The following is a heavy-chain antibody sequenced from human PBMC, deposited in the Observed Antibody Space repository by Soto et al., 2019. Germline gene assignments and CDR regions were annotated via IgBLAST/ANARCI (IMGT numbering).Heavy chain of an antibody. V-gene: IGHV4-31*03. D-gene: IGHD2-21*01. CDR3: ARGVEGRLAYFDY. CDR2: IYYSGTT. Sequence: QVHLQESGPGLVKPSQTLSLTCTLSGGSISADGYYWSWIRQHPGKGLALIGYIYYSGTTFYSPSLKSRVTISADTSKTHFSLKLSSVAAADTDVYYCARGVEGRLAYFDYWGQGTQVTVSS. J-gene: IGHJ4*02. CDR1: GGSISADGYY.